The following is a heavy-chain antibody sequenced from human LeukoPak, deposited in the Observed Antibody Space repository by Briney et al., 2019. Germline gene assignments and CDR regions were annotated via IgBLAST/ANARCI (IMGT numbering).Heavy chain of an antibody. CDR2: IRNKANSYTT. CDR1: GFTFSDHY. J-gene: IGHJ4*02. Sequence: PGGSLRLSCAASGFTFSDHYMDWVRQAPGKGLEWVGRIRNKANSYTTEYAASVKGRFTISRDDSKNSLYLQMNSLRAEDTAVYYCARDYSTVTTFFDYWGQGTLVTVSS. V-gene: IGHV3-72*01. D-gene: IGHD4-17*01. CDR3: ARDYSTVTTFFDY.